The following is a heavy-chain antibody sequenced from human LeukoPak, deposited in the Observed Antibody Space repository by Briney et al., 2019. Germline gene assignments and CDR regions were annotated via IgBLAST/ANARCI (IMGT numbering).Heavy chain of an antibody. D-gene: IGHD3-3*01. CDR1: GFTFSCYS. J-gene: IGHJ4*02. CDR3: ARGPITIFGVVICD. Sequence: GGSLRLSCAASGFTFSCYSMNWVRQAPGKGLEWVSSISSSSSYIYYADSVKGRFTISRDNAKNSLYLQMNSLRAEDTAVYYCARGPITIFGVVICDWGQGTLVTVSS. CDR2: ISSSSSYI. V-gene: IGHV3-21*01.